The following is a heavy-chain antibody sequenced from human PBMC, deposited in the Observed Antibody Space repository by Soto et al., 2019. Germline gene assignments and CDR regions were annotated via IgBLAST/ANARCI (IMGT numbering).Heavy chain of an antibody. J-gene: IGHJ3*02. V-gene: IGHV4-61*08. Sequence: SETLSLTCNVSGGSVSSDGYYWSWIRQPPGKAPEWIGYIYYSGSTYYNPSFKSRVTISVDTSKRQFSLKLTSVTAADTAVYYCARDRVVRGVIITSAFDIWGQGTMVTVSS. CDR3: ARDRVVRGVIITSAFDI. CDR1: GGSVSSDGYY. D-gene: IGHD3-10*01. CDR2: IYYSGST.